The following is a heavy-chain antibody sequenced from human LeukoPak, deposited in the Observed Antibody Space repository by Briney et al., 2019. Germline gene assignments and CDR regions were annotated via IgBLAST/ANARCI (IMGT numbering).Heavy chain of an antibody. Sequence: PGGSLRLSCAASGFTFSSYAMSWVRQAPGKGLEWVSAISGSGGSTYYADSVKGRFTISRDNSKNTLYLQMNSLRAEDTAVYYCAKGRGRSGWYGNDYWGQGTLVTVSS. J-gene: IGHJ4*02. V-gene: IGHV3-23*01. D-gene: IGHD6-19*01. CDR2: ISGSGGST. CDR1: GFTFSSYA. CDR3: AKGRGRSGWYGNDY.